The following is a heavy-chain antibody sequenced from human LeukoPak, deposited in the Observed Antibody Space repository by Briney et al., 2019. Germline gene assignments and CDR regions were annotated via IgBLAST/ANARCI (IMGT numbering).Heavy chain of an antibody. V-gene: IGHV3-21*01. CDR3: ARDPGYYDSSTYFGY. CDR1: GFTFSSYS. J-gene: IGHJ4*02. Sequence: PGGSLRLSCAASGFTFSSYSMNWVRKAPGKGLEWVSSISSSSSYIYYADSVKGRFTISRDNAKNSLYLQMNSLRAEDTAVYYCARDPGYYDSSTYFGYWGQGTLVTVSS. CDR2: ISSSSSYI. D-gene: IGHD3-22*01.